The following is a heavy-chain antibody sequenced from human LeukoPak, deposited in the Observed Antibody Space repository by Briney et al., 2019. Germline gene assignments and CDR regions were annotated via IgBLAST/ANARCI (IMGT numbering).Heavy chain of an antibody. D-gene: IGHD6-19*01. CDR3: ARHGTSRWAVVGPNLNFDY. J-gene: IGHJ4*02. Sequence: SETLSLTCTVSGGSISSYYWSWIRQPPGKGLEWIGYIYYSGSTNYNPSLKSRVTISVDTSKNQFSLKLSSVTAADTAVYYCARHGTSRWAVVGPNLNFDYWGQGTLVTVSS. CDR1: GGSISSYY. CDR2: IYYSGST. V-gene: IGHV4-59*08.